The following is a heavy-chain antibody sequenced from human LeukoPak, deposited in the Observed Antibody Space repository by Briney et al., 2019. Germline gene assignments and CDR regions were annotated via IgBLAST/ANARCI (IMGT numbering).Heavy chain of an antibody. Sequence: GGSLRLSCAASGFTFSSYWMSWVRQAPGKGLVWVSHISGDGSTIVYADSVKGRFTVSRDNPKNTLFLQMDSLRAEDTAVYYCARDRGTPDSFNSWGQGTVVTVSS. CDR1: GFTFSSYW. CDR2: ISGDGSTI. D-gene: IGHD3-10*01. V-gene: IGHV3-74*01. J-gene: IGHJ3*02. CDR3: ARDRGTPDSFNS.